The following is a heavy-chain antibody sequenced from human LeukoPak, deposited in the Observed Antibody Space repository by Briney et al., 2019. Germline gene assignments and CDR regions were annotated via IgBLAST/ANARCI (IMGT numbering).Heavy chain of an antibody. CDR1: GGSISSGSYY. Sequence: SQTLSLTCTVSGGSISSGSYYWSWIRQPAGKGLEWIGRIYTSGSTNYNPSLKSRVTISVDTSKNQFSLKLSSVTAADTTVYYCARDNFDWLLKHANWFDPWGQGTLVTVSS. V-gene: IGHV4-61*02. CDR2: IYTSGST. D-gene: IGHD3-9*01. J-gene: IGHJ5*02. CDR3: ARDNFDWLLKHANWFDP.